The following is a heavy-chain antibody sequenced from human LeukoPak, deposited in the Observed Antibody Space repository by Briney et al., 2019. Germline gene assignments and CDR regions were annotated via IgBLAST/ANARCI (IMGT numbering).Heavy chain of an antibody. D-gene: IGHD4-11*01. CDR2: MSYSGST. CDR3: ARHLGATTVTPFDY. V-gene: IGHV4-39*01. Sequence: SETLSLTCTVSGGSIGSYYWSWIRQPPGKGLEWIGTMSYSGSTYNNPSLKSRVTIAADTSKNDFSLRLSSVTAADTAVYYCARHLGATTVTPFDYWGQGTLVTVSS. J-gene: IGHJ4*02. CDR1: GGSIGSYY.